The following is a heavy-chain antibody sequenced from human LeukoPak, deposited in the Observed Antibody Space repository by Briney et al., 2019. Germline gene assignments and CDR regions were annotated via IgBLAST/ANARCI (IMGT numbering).Heavy chain of an antibody. CDR2: IYPGDSDT. CDR1: GFSFTSYW. Sequence: GGSLRLSCAASGFSFTSYWIGWVRQMPGKGLEWMGIIYPGDSDTRYSPSFQGQVTISADKSVTTAYLQWSSLKVSDTAMYYCARQGSSWYGSFDYWGQGTLVTVSS. CDR3: ARQGSSWYGSFDY. V-gene: IGHV5-51*01. D-gene: IGHD6-13*01. J-gene: IGHJ4*02.